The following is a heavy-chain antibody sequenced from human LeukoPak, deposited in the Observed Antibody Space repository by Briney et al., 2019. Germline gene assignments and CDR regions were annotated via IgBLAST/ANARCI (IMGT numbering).Heavy chain of an antibody. J-gene: IGHJ4*02. CDR1: GFTFSSYS. CDR3: ARAVGRRGLYCSSTSCYFDY. Sequence: GGSLRLSCVDSGFTFSSYSMNWVRQAPGKGLEWVSSISSSSSYIYYADSVKGRFTISRDNAKNSLYLQMNSLRAEDTAVYYCARAVGRRGLYCSSTSCYFDYWGQGTLVTVSS. V-gene: IGHV3-21*01. CDR2: ISSSSSYI. D-gene: IGHD2-2*01.